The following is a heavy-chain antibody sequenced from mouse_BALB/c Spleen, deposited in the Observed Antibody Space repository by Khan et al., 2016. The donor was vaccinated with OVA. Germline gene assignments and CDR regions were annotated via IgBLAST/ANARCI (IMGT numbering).Heavy chain of an antibody. CDR3: TASD. Sequence: EVELVESGGDLVKPGGSLKLSCAASGFTFSSYTMSWVRQTPEKRLEWVATITSGGSYTYYPDSVKGRFTISRDNAKNTLYLQMGSLKSEDTAMYYCTASDWGQGTLVTVSA. J-gene: IGHJ3*01. CDR1: GFTFSSYT. CDR2: ITSGGSYT. D-gene: IGHD6-1*01. V-gene: IGHV5-6-4*01.